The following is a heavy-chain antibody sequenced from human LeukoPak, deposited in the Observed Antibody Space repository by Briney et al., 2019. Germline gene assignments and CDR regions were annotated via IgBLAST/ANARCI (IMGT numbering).Heavy chain of an antibody. D-gene: IGHD3-22*01. V-gene: IGHV3-23*01. CDR3: AKHYPGQTYYDSAFDI. Sequence: PGGSLRLSCAASGFTFSSYGMHWVRQAPGKGLKWVSGLSGSGGSTDYADSVKGRYTISRDNSKNTLYLQMNSLRAEDTAVYYCAKHYPGQTYYDSAFDIWGQGTLVTVSS. CDR1: GFTFSSYG. CDR2: LSGSGGST. J-gene: IGHJ3*02.